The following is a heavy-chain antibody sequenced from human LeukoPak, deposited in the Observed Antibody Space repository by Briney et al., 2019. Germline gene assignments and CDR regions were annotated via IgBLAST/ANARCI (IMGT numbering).Heavy chain of an antibody. J-gene: IGHJ4*02. Sequence: ASVEVSCKASGYTFTSYGISWVRQAPGQGLEWMGWISAYNGNTNYAQKLQGRVTMTTDTSTSTAYMELRSLRSDDTAVYYCARDLAAAGTGDYWGQGTLVTVSS. CDR3: ARDLAAAGTGDY. D-gene: IGHD6-13*01. CDR2: ISAYNGNT. CDR1: GYTFTSYG. V-gene: IGHV1-18*01.